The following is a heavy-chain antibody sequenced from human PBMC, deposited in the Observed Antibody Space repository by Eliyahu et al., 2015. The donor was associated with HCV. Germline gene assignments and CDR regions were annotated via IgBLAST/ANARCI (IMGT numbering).Heavy chain of an antibody. Sequence: QVQLQESGPGLVKPSETXSLTCXXSGASXSXXYWGWIRQPPGKGLEWIAYXYYTGSTHYNPSLXSRVTMSLDTSKNQLSLKLSSVTAADTAVYYCASGGGGIAVAGTGGWFDPWGQGTLVTVSS. CDR2: XYYTGST. CDR1: GASXSXXY. CDR3: ASGGGGIAVAGTGGWFDP. J-gene: IGHJ5*02. D-gene: IGHD6-19*01. V-gene: IGHV4-59*12.